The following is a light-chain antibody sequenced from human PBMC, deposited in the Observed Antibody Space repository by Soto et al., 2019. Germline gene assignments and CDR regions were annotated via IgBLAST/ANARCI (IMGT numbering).Light chain of an antibody. V-gene: IGKV3-11*01. CDR2: ASS. Sequence: EIVLTQSPATLSLSPGERATLSCRASQSVSSYLAWYQQKPGQAPRLLIYASSTRATGVPARFSGSGSGTEFTLTISSLQSEDFAVYYCHQRSSWPLTFGGGTKVDIK. J-gene: IGKJ4*01. CDR3: HQRSSWPLT. CDR1: QSVSSY.